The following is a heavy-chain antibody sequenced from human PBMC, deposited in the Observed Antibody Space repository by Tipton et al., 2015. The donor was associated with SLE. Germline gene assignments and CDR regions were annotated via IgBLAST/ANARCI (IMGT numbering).Heavy chain of an antibody. CDR1: GVTVSENY. CDR2: IDADGNT. Sequence: SLRLSCAASGVTVSENYMTWVRQTLGKGLEWVSIIDADGNTYYADSVEGRFTISRDNSRNTMYLYMNSLRADDTAVYYWAGDGEGELQYSLDYWGQGTRVTVSS. CDR3: AGDGEGELQYSLDY. J-gene: IGHJ4*02. D-gene: IGHD1-7*01. V-gene: IGHV3-66*02.